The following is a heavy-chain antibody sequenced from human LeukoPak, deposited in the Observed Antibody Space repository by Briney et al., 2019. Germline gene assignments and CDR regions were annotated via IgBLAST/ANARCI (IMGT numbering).Heavy chain of an antibody. CDR2: IKQDGSEK. CDR1: GFTFSSYW. V-gene: IGHV3-7*03. CDR3: AKENGYFDWLLTSFDP. D-gene: IGHD3-9*01. J-gene: IGHJ5*02. Sequence: GGSLRLSCEASGFTFSSYWMSWVRQAPGKGLEWVANIKQDGSEKYYVDSVKGRFTISRDNSKNTLYLQMNSLRAEDTAVYYCAKENGYFDWLLTSFDPWGQGTLVTVSS.